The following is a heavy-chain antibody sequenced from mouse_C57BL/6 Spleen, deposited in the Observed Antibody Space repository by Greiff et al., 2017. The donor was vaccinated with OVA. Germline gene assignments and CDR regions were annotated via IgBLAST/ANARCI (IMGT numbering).Heavy chain of an antibody. J-gene: IGHJ3*01. Sequence: QVQLQQSGAELVRPGASVTLSCKASGYTFTDYEMHWVKQTPVHGLEWIGAIDPETGGTAYNQKFKGKAILTADKSSSTAYMELRSLTSEDSAVYYCTRWRDDDQFAYWGQGTLVTVSA. CDR2: IDPETGGT. D-gene: IGHD2-3*01. CDR3: TRWRDDDQFAY. CDR1: GYTFTDYE. V-gene: IGHV1-15*01.